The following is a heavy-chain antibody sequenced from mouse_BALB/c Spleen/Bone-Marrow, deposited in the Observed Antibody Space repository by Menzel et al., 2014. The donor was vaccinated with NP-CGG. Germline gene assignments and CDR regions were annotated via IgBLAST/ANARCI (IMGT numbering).Heavy chain of an antibody. J-gene: IGHJ1*01. CDR1: GYTFTNYW. CDR3: ARDYIYYSDV. D-gene: IGHD2-4*01. V-gene: IGHV1S81*02. Sequence: QVQLMQSGAGVVKPGASVRLSCKTSGYTFTNYWMHWVKQRPGQGLEWIGDINPSNGRATYSEQFKSKATLTVDTSSSTAYKQLSILTSEDSAVYDCARDYIYYSDVWGAGTTVTVSS. CDR2: INPSNGRA.